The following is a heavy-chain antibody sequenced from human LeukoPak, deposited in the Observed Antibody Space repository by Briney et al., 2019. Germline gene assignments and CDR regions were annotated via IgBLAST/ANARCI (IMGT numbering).Heavy chain of an antibody. D-gene: IGHD6-6*01. Sequence: SETLSLTCAVYGGSFSGYYWSWIRQPPGKGLEWIGEINHSGSTNYNPSLKSRVTISVDTSKNQFSLKLSSVTAADTAAYYCARGSTKQLVGSVFDYWGQGTLVTVSS. V-gene: IGHV4-34*01. CDR2: INHSGST. J-gene: IGHJ4*02. CDR3: ARGSTKQLVGSVFDY. CDR1: GGSFSGYY.